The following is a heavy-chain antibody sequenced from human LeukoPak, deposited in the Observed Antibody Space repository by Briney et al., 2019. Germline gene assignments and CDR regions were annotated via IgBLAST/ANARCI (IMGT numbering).Heavy chain of an antibody. Sequence: GGSLRLSCSASGFTLNTVDMNWVRQASGKGLEWLSYISSSGSTIYYADSVKGRFTVSRDNAGNSLLLQMDRLRAEDTAVYYCARDRGRYFDWLLFNYSDYWGQGTLVTVSS. V-gene: IGHV3-48*03. J-gene: IGHJ4*02. CDR3: ARDRGRYFDWLLFNYSDY. D-gene: IGHD3-9*01. CDR1: GFTLNTVD. CDR2: ISSSGSTI.